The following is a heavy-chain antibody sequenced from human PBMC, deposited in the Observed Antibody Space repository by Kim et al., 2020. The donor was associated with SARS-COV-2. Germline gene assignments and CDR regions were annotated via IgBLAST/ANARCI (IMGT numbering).Heavy chain of an antibody. D-gene: IGHD3-3*01. J-gene: IGHJ6*02. V-gene: IGHV1-69*13. CDR1: GGTFSSYA. Sequence: SVKVSCKASGGTFSSYAISWVRQAPGQGLEWMGGIIPIFGTANYAQKFQGRVTITADESTSTAYMELSSLRSEDTAVYYCARGTIYDFWSGLYGMDVWGQGTTVTVSS. CDR3: ARGTIYDFWSGLYGMDV. CDR2: IIPIFGTA.